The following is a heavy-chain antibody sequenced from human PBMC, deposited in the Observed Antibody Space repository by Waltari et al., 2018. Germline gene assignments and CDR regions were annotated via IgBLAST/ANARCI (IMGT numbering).Heavy chain of an antibody. Sequence: QVQLQESGPGLVKPSETLSLTCAVSGYSISSGYYWGWIRQPPGKGLEWIGSIYHSGSTYYNPSLKSRVTISVDTSKNQFSLKLSSVTAADTAVYYCARGMAPWYFAPFDYWGQGTLVTVSS. CDR2: IYHSGST. D-gene: IGHD3-9*01. CDR3: ARGMAPWYFAPFDY. CDR1: GYSISSGYY. J-gene: IGHJ4*02. V-gene: IGHV4-38-2*01.